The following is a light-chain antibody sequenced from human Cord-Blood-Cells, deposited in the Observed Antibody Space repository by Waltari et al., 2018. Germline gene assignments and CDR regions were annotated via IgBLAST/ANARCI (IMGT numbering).Light chain of an antibody. V-gene: IGKV1-39*01. CDR1: QSISSY. CDR3: QQSYSRT. J-gene: IGKJ1*01. CDR2: AAS. Sequence: DIQMTQSPSSLSASVGDRVTITCRASQSISSYFNWYQQKPGKAPKLLIYAASSLQSGVPSRFSGSGSGTDFTLTISSLQPEDFATYYWQQSYSRTFGQGTKVEIK.